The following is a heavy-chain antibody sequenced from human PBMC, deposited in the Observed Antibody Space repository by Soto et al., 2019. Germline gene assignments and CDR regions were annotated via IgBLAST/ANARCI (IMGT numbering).Heavy chain of an antibody. CDR2: IYPGDSDT. D-gene: IGHD6-13*01. CDR3: ARVYKAASGGPDY. Sequence: EVQLVQSGAEVKKPGESLSISCKASGYSFTSYWIGWVRQMPGKGLEWMGLIYPGDSDTRYSPSFQGQVTISADKSISTAYLQWSNLKASDTAMYYCARVYKAASGGPDYWGQGTLVTVSS. CDR1: GYSFTSYW. J-gene: IGHJ4*02. V-gene: IGHV5-51*03.